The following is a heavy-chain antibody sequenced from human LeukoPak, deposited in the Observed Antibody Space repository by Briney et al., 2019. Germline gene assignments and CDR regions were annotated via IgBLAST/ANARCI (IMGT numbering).Heavy chain of an antibody. D-gene: IGHD6-13*01. CDR1: GFTFSSYT. CDR3: AREDMLMEKSIAAAGVYYYYGMDV. Sequence: PGRSLRLSCAASGFTFSSYTMHWVRQAPGKGLEWVAVISYDGSNKYYADSVKGRFTISRDNSKNTLYLQMNSLRAEDTAVYYCAREDMLMEKSIAAAGVYYYYGMDVWGQGTTVTVSS. J-gene: IGHJ6*02. V-gene: IGHV3-30-3*01. CDR2: ISYDGSNK.